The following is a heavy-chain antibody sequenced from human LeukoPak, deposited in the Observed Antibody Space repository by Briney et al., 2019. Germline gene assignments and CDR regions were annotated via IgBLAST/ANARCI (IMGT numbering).Heavy chain of an antibody. J-gene: IGHJ3*02. CDR3: ARDVPAIVGAIAGAFDI. V-gene: IGHV4-59*01. Sequence: PSETLSLTCTVSGGSINSYYWSWIRQPPGKGLEWIGYISYIGSTEYNPSLKSRVTISLDTSKNQFSLKLSSVTAADTALYYCARDVPAIVGAIAGAFDIWGQGTMVTVSS. CDR1: GGSINSYY. D-gene: IGHD1-26*01. CDR2: ISYIGST.